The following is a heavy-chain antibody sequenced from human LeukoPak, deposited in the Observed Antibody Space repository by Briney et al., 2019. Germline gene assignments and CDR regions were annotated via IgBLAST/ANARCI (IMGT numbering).Heavy chain of an antibody. V-gene: IGHV4-59*01. CDR3: ARGRYSAGDNWFDP. CDR2: IHYTGSS. J-gene: IGHJ5*02. D-gene: IGHD3-9*01. CDR1: GGSITSSY. Sequence: PSETLSLTCTVSGGSITSSYWSWIRQSPGKGPELIGYIHYTGSSNYNPSLKSRVTMLIDTSKNQFSLKLSSVTAADTAVYYCARGRYSAGDNWFDPWGQGTLVTVSS.